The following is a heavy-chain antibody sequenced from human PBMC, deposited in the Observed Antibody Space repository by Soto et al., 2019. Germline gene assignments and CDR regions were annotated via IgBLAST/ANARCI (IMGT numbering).Heavy chain of an antibody. D-gene: IGHD4-17*01. V-gene: IGHV4-38-2*01. CDR3: ARYGTVTTHFDAFDI. CDR2: IYHSGST. J-gene: IGHJ3*02. Sequence: PSETLSLTCAVSGYSISSGYYWGWIRQPPGKGLEWIGSIYHSGSTYYNPSLKSRVTISVDTSKNQFSLKLSSVTAADTAVYYCARYGTVTTHFDAFDIWGQGTRVTVSS. CDR1: GYSISSGYY.